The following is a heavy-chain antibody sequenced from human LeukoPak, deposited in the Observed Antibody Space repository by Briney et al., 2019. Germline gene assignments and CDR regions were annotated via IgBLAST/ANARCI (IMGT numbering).Heavy chain of an antibody. J-gene: IGHJ4*02. CDR1: GYTFTAYY. D-gene: IGHD6-19*01. CDR2: INPHSGGT. V-gene: IGHV1-2*02. Sequence: ASVKVSCKASGYTFTAYYLHWVRQPPGQGLEWMGWINPHSGGTNYAQNFQGRVTMTRDTSITTAYMELPSLTSDDTAVYYCAREVSVAGTMVDDWGQGTLVTVSS. CDR3: AREVSVAGTMVDD.